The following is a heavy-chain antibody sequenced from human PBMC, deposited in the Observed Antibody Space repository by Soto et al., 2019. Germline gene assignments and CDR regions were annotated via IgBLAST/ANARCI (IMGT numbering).Heavy chain of an antibody. CDR2: IKQDGSEK. D-gene: IGHD3-10*01. CDR3: AFGPSPRRGVRGVMTFDY. J-gene: IGHJ4*02. CDR1: GFTFSSYW. V-gene: IGHV3-7*03. Sequence: SLRLSCAASGFTFSSYWMSWVRQAPGKGLEWVANIKQDGSEKYYVDSVKGRFTISRDNAKNSLYLQMNSLRAEDTAVYYCAFGPSPRRGVRGVMTFDYWGQGTLVTVSS.